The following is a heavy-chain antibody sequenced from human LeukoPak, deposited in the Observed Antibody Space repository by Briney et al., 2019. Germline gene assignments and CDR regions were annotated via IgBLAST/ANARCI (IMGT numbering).Heavy chain of an antibody. CDR2: IYPGDSDT. CDR1: GYSFTSYW. V-gene: IGHV5-51*01. CDR3: ARLSLADIVATSDY. Sequence: GESLKISCKGSGYSFTSYWIGWVRQMPGKGLEWMGIIYPGDSDTRYSPSFQGQVTISADKSNSTAYLQWSSLKTSDTAMYYCARLSLADIVATSDYWGQGTLVTVSS. J-gene: IGHJ4*02. D-gene: IGHD5-12*01.